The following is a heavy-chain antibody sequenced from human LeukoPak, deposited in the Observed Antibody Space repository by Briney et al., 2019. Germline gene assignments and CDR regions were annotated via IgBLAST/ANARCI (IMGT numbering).Heavy chain of an antibody. J-gene: IGHJ5*02. D-gene: IGHD2-2*01. CDR1: GYTSTGYY. Sequence: ASVKVSCKASGYTSTGYYMHWVRQAPGQGLEWMGRINPNSGGTNYAQKFQGRVTMTRDTSISTAYMELSRLRSDDTAVYYCARVPAAANWFDPWGQGTLVTVSS. V-gene: IGHV1-2*06. CDR2: INPNSGGT. CDR3: ARVPAAANWFDP.